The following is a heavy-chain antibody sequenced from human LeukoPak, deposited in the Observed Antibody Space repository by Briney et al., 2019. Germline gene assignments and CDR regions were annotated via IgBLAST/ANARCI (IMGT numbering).Heavy chain of an antibody. D-gene: IGHD6-19*01. CDR2: IYHSGTT. J-gene: IGHJ5*02. V-gene: IGHV4-30-4*07. CDR1: GGSISSGGYS. CDR3: VRGRYSSGWFKDKNWFDP. Sequence: SETLSLTCAVSGGSISSGGYSWSWTRQPPGKGLEWIAYIYHSGTTYYNPSLKSRATISVDTSKNQFSLKLSSVTAADTAVYYCVRGRYSSGWFKDKNWFDPWGQGVPVTVSS.